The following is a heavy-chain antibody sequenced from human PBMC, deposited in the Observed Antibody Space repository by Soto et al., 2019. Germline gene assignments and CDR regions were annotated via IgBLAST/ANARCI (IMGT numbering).Heavy chain of an antibody. D-gene: IGHD1-26*01. CDR1: GFTFSSYA. Sequence: QVQLVESGGGVVQPGRSLRLSCAASGFTFSSYAMHWVRQAPGKGLEWVAVISYDGSNKYYADSVKGRFTISRDNSKNTLYLQMNSLRAEDTAVYYCARGGPWELLLSGGMDVWGQGTTVTVSS. J-gene: IGHJ6*02. CDR3: ARGGPWELLLSGGMDV. V-gene: IGHV3-30-3*01. CDR2: ISYDGSNK.